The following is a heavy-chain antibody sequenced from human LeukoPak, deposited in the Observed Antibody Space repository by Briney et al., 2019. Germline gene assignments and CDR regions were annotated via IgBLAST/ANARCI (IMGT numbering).Heavy chain of an antibody. V-gene: IGHV3-9*01. CDR3: AKGTLWFGELPRDYFDY. D-gene: IGHD3-10*01. J-gene: IGHJ4*02. Sequence: GGSLRLSCAASGFTVSSNYMSWVRQAPGKGLEWVSGISWNSGSIGYADSVKGRFTISRDNAKNSLYLQMNSLRAEDTALYYCAKGTLWFGELPRDYFDYWGQGTLVTVSS. CDR1: GFTVSSNY. CDR2: ISWNSGSI.